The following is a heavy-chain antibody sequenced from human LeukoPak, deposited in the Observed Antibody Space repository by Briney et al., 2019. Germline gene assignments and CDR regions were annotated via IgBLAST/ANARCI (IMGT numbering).Heavy chain of an antibody. D-gene: IGHD1-26*01. J-gene: IGHJ4*02. V-gene: IGHV4-59*08. CDR2: IHNSGAT. CDR1: GASITSYY. CDR3: ARHLSRGTYPLDY. Sequence: PSETLFLTCYVSGASITSYYWSWFRQSPGNGLEWIAFIHNSGATKSNPSFKSRVTISLDTSKSQFSLRLNSVTAADTAVYHCARHLSRGTYPLDYWGQGSLVTVSS.